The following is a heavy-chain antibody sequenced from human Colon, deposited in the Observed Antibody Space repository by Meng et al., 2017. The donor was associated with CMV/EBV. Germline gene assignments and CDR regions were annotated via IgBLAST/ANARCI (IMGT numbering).Heavy chain of an antibody. CDR3: ARGAYTSAHYFDF. D-gene: IGHD3-16*01. J-gene: IGHJ4*02. CDR2: ISTSDYTR. V-gene: IGHV3-48*03. CDR1: GFVFIAYE. Sequence: GGSLRLSCQASGFVFIAYEFNWVRQAPGKGLEWLSYISTSDYTRYNVDSVKGRFTVSRDNAKNSLYLQMDNLRVEETATYYCARGAYTSAHYFDFRGQGTLVTVSS.